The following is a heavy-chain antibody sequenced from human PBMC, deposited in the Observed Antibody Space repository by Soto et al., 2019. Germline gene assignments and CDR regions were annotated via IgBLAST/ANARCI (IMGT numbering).Heavy chain of an antibody. J-gene: IGHJ4*02. CDR1: GFTFSSYA. V-gene: IGHV3-30-3*01. D-gene: IGHD2-15*01. CDR3: ARDRIVVVVAAPDY. CDR2: ISYDGSNK. Sequence: QVQLVESGGGVVQPGRSLRLSCAASGFTFSSYAMHWVRQAPGKGLEWVAVISYDGSNKYYADSVKGRFTISRDNSKNTLYLQMNSLRAEDTAVYYCARDRIVVVVAAPDYWGQGTLVTVSS.